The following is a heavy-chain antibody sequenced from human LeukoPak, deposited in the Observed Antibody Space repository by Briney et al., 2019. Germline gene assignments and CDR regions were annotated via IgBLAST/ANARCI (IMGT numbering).Heavy chain of an antibody. D-gene: IGHD1-26*01. V-gene: IGHV1-69*04. CDR1: GGTFSSYA. Sequence: GASVKVSYKASGGTFSSYAISWVRQAPGQGLEWMGRIIPILGIANYAQKFQGRVTITADKSTSTAYMELSSLRSEDTAVYYCARGLYSGSYFTSGDAFDIWGQGTMVTVSS. CDR2: IIPILGIA. J-gene: IGHJ3*02. CDR3: ARGLYSGSYFTSGDAFDI.